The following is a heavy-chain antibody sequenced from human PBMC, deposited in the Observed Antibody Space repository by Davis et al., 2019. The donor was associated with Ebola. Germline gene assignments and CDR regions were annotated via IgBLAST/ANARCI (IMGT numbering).Heavy chain of an antibody. J-gene: IGHJ6*02. CDR1: GGSFSGYY. D-gene: IGHD5-18*01. Sequence: MPSETLSLTCAVYGGSFSGYYWSWIRQPPGKGLEWIGEINHSGSTNYNPSLKSRVTISVDTSKNQFSLKLSSVTAADTAVYYCARDRYGYYYYGMDVWGQGTTVTVSS. CDR3: ARDRYGYYYYGMDV. V-gene: IGHV4-34*01. CDR2: INHSGST.